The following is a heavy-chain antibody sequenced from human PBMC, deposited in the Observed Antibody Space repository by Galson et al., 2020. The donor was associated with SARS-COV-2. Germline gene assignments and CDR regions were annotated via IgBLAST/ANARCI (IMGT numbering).Heavy chain of an antibody. Sequence: ASETLSLTCTVSGGSISSGGYYWSWIRQHPGKGLEWIGYIYYSGSTYYNPSLKSRVTISVDTSKNQFSLKLSSVTAADTAVYYCARMCSSTSCYDTDDFDYWGQGTLVTVSS. V-gene: IGHV4-31*03. J-gene: IGHJ4*02. D-gene: IGHD2-2*01. CDR3: ARMCSSTSCYDTDDFDY. CDR1: GGSISSGGYY. CDR2: IYYSGST.